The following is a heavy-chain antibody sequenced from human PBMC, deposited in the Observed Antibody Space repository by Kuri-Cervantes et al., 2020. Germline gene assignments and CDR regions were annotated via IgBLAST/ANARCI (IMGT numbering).Heavy chain of an antibody. CDR3: ARDLSCSGGSCYSGTLRRSADWFDP. V-gene: IGHV1-69*13. J-gene: IGHJ5*02. CDR2: IIPIFGTA. Sequence: SVKVSCKASGYTFTGYYMHWVRQAPGQGLEWMGGIIPIFGTANYAQKFQGRVTITADESTSTAYMELSSLRSEDTAVYYCARDLSCSGGSCYSGTLRRSADWFDPWGQGTLVTVSS. CDR1: GYTFTGYY. D-gene: IGHD2-15*01.